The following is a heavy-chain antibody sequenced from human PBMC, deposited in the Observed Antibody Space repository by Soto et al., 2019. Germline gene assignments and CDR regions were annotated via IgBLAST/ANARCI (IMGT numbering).Heavy chain of an antibody. CDR3: ARDIPPSSYYYYGMDV. D-gene: IGHD2-2*02. CDR1: GYTFTSYG. V-gene: IGHV1-18*01. Sequence: ASVKVSCKASGYTFTSYGISWVRQAPGQGLEWMGWISAYNGNTNYAQKLQGRVTMTTDTSTSTAYMEPRSLRSDDTAVYYCARDIPPSSYYYYGMDVWGQGTTVTVSS. J-gene: IGHJ6*02. CDR2: ISAYNGNT.